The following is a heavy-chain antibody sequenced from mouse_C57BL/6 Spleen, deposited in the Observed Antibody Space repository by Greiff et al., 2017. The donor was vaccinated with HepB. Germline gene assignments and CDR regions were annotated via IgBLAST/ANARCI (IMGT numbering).Heavy chain of an antibody. V-gene: IGHV3-6*01. CDR2: ISYDGSN. CDR3: ARAGPNYFDY. J-gene: IGHJ2*01. Sequence: EVKLQESGPGLVKPSQSLSLTCSVTGYSITSGYYWNWIRQFPGNKLEWMGYISYDGSNNYNPSLKNRISITRDTSKNQFFLKLNSVTTEDTATYYCARAGPNYFDYWGQGTTLTVSS. CDR1: GYSITSGYY.